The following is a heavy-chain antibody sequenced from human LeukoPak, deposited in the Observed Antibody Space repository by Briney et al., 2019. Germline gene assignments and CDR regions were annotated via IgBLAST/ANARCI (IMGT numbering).Heavy chain of an antibody. CDR1: GFTSGTSW. Sequence: GGSLRLSCAASGFTSGTSWMTWVRQAPGKGLEWVSAISGSGDNTYYADSVKGRFTISRDNSKTTLNLQMNSLRAEDTAVYYCAKGIGLAVAGLHYWGQGTLVTVSS. D-gene: IGHD6-19*01. CDR2: ISGSGDNT. CDR3: AKGIGLAVAGLHY. V-gene: IGHV3-23*01. J-gene: IGHJ4*02.